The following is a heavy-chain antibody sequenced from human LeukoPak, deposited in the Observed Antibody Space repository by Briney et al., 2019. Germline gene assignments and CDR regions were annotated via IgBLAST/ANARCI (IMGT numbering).Heavy chain of an antibody. D-gene: IGHD3-22*01. CDR2: ISYSGST. Sequence: PSETLSLTCTVSGGSITTNNYYWGWIRQPPGKGLEWIGMISYSGSTYYNPSLKSRVTISRETSKTQFSLKVRSVTAADTAVYYCAREMYDSGGYRVSYFDYWGQGTLVTVSS. CDR3: AREMYDSGGYRVSYFDY. J-gene: IGHJ4*02. V-gene: IGHV4-39*07. CDR1: GGSITTNNYY.